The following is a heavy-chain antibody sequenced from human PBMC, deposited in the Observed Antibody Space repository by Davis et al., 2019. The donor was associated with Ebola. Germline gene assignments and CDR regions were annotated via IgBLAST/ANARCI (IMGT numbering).Heavy chain of an antibody. CDR2: ISSDGSST. CDR3: ARISWVRGWFDP. D-gene: IGHD1-26*01. Sequence: HTGGSLRLSCAASGFTFSSYWMHWVRQAPGKGLVWVSRISSDGSSTSYADSVKGRFTISRDNAKNTLYLQMNSLRAEDTAVYYCARISWVRGWFDPWGQGTLVTVSS. V-gene: IGHV3-74*01. J-gene: IGHJ5*02. CDR1: GFTFSSYW.